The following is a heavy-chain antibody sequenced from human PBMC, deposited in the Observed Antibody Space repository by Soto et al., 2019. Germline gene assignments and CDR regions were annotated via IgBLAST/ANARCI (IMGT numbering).Heavy chain of an antibody. CDR2: INPSGGST. D-gene: IGHD3-9*01. Sequence: GSVKVSFKACGYPFTSYYMHLVRQAPGQGLEWMGIINPSGGSTSYAQKFQGRVTMTRDTSTSTVYMELSRLRSEDTAVYYCARGALRYFDRHFYYGMDVWGQGTTVTVSS. CDR3: ARGALRYFDRHFYYGMDV. V-gene: IGHV1-46*01. CDR1: GYPFTSYY. J-gene: IGHJ6*02.